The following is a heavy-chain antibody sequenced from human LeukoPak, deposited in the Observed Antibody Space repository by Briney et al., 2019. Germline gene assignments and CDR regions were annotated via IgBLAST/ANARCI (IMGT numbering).Heavy chain of an antibody. D-gene: IGHD2-2*01. CDR2: INAGNGNT. CDR3: ARGRYYCSSTSCYSSSRYYYMDV. V-gene: IGHV1-3*03. J-gene: IGHJ6*03. CDR1: GYTFTSYA. Sequence: ASVKVSCKASGYTFTSYAMHWVRQAPGQRLEWMGWINAGNGNTKYSQEFQGRVTITRDTSASTAYMELSSLRSEDMAVYYCARGRYYCSSTSCYSSSRYYYMDVWGQGTLVTVSS.